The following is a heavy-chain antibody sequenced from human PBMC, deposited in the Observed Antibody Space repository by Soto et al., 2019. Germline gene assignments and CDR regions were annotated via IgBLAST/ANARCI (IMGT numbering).Heavy chain of an antibody. V-gene: IGHV4-34*01. D-gene: IGHD2-2*01. CDR1: GGSFSCYY. CDR3: AREVGYYSATRRNLYFDY. CDR2: INHTGGS. J-gene: IGHJ4*02. Sequence: PSETLSLTCAVSGGSFSCYYWSWVRQTPGKGLEWIGDINHTGGSNYNPSLKSRVMISVDTAKTQSSLNVTSVTAADTAVYYCAREVGYYSATRRNLYFDYWGPGTLVTVSS.